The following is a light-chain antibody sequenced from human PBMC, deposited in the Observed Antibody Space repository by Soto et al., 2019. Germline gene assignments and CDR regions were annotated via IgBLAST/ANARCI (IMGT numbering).Light chain of an antibody. J-gene: IGKJ5*01. CDR2: ATS. CDR3: LHANDSPRFT. V-gene: IGKV3-15*01. CDR1: QSIRAN. Sequence: EIPLTQSPATLSVSPGERATLSCRASQSIRANFAWYQQKPGQVPRLLIYATSTRATGIPARFSGSGSGTEFTLTISSLQSEDSARYFCLHANDSPRFTFGQGTRLELK.